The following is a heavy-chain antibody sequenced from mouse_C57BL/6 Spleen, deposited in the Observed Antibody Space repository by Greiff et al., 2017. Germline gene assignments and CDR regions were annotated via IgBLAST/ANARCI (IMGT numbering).Heavy chain of an antibody. Sequence: EVMLVESEGGLVQPGSSMKLSCTASGFTFSDYYMAWVRQVPEKGLEWVANINYDGSSTYYLDSLKSRFIISRDNAKNILYLQMSSLKSEDTATYYCARDYVSSYDYWGQGTTLTVSS. J-gene: IGHJ2*01. V-gene: IGHV5-16*01. CDR3: ARDYVSSYDY. D-gene: IGHD1-1*01. CDR2: INYDGSST. CDR1: GFTFSDYY.